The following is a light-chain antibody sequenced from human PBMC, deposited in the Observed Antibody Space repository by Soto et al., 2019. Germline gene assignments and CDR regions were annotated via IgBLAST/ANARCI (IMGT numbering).Light chain of an antibody. V-gene: IGLV1-51*01. Sequence: QSVLTQPPSVSAAPGQKVTISCSGSSSNIGGHSVSWYQQLPGTAPKLLIYDDNTRPSGIPDRFSGSKSGTSATLGITGFQTGDEADYYCGSWDSSVSAYVFGTGTKGTVL. CDR3: GSWDSSVSAYV. CDR2: DDN. CDR1: SSNIGGHS. J-gene: IGLJ1*01.